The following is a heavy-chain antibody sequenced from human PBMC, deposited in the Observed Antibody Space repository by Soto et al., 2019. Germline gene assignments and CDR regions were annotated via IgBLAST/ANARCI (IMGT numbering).Heavy chain of an antibody. V-gene: IGHV3-23*01. CDR2: ISGSGGST. CDR3: AKGSSQLVRGGMDY. D-gene: IGHD6-13*01. Sequence: EVPLLESGGGLVQPGGSLRLSCAASGFTFSSYAMSWVRQAPGKGLEWVSAISGSGGSTYYADSVKGRFTISRDNSQNTLYLQMSSLRAEDTAVYYCAKGSSQLVRGGMDYWGQGTLVTVSS. CDR1: GFTFSSYA. J-gene: IGHJ4*02.